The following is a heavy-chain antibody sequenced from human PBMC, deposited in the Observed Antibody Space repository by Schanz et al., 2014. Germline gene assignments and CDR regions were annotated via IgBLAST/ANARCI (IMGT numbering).Heavy chain of an antibody. CDR1: GFTFSDYY. J-gene: IGHJ3*02. V-gene: IGHV3-11*06. CDR3: AREEGYGYGPGAFDI. D-gene: IGHD5-18*01. CDR2: ISSSSIYT. Sequence: QVQLVESGGTLVKPGGSLRLSCVVSGFTFSDYYMSWIRQAPGKGLEWVSYISSSSIYTNYADSVKGRFTISRDNSKNPLYLQMNSRRAEDTAVYYCAREEGYGYGPGAFDIWGQGKMVTVSS.